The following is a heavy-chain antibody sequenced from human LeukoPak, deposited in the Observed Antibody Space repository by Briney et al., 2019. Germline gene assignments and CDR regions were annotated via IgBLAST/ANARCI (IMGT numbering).Heavy chain of an antibody. CDR1: GDSISTYF. Sequence: PSETLSLTCTVSGDSISTYFWNWIRQSPGKGLEWIGYISYSGSTNYNPSLKSRVTISVDTSKNQFSLNLNPVTAADTAVYYCARFTSSWYGTDYWGQGTLVTVSS. J-gene: IGHJ4*02. V-gene: IGHV4-59*08. D-gene: IGHD6-13*01. CDR2: ISYSGST. CDR3: ARFTSSWYGTDY.